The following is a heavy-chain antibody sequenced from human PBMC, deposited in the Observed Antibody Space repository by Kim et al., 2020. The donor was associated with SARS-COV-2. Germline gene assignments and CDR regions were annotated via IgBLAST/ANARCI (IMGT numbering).Heavy chain of an antibody. CDR3: AKDMATMIVVVIPLFDY. J-gene: IGHJ4*02. CDR2: ISYDGSNK. D-gene: IGHD3-22*01. V-gene: IGHV3-30*18. Sequence: GGSLRLSCAASGFTFSSYGMHWVRQAPGKGLEWVAVISYDGSNKYYADSVKGRFTISRDNSKNTLYLQMNSLRAEDTAVYYCAKDMATMIVVVIPLFDYWGQGTLVTVSS. CDR1: GFTFSSYG.